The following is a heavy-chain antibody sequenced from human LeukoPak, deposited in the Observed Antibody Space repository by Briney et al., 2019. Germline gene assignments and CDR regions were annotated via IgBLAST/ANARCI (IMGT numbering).Heavy chain of an antibody. Sequence: PSETLSLTCTVSGGFISGYYWSWLRQPPGKGLEWIGYISDSGSPDYNPSLKSRVAISVDTSKNQVSLKVSSVTAADTAVYYCARDHLLLTGKKWNYYGMDVWGQGTTVTVSS. V-gene: IGHV4-59*01. D-gene: IGHD3-9*01. CDR3: ARDHLLLTGKKWNYYGMDV. CDR2: ISDSGSP. J-gene: IGHJ6*02. CDR1: GGFISGYY.